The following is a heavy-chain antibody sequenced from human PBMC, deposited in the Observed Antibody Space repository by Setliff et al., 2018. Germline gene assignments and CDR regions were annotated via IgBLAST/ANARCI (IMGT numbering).Heavy chain of an antibody. V-gene: IGHV4-59*02. CDR1: GGSVKSHY. J-gene: IGHJ4*02. CDR3: ARDRTYYASGTYTRWFDY. CDR2: VFYSGDT. D-gene: IGHD3-10*01. Sequence: PSETLSLTCTVSGGSVKSHYWSWTRQTPEKGLEWIGFVFYSGDTRYNPSLKSRVTMSVDTSMNQFSLNLNSVTAADTAVYYCARDRTYYASGTYTRWFDYWGQGTLVTVSS.